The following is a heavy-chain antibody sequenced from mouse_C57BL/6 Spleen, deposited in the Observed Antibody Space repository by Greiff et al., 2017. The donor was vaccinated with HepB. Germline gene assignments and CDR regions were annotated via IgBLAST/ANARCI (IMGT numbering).Heavy chain of an antibody. V-gene: IGHV14-4*01. D-gene: IGHD3-2*02. J-gene: IGHJ2*01. CDR3: TPDSSGYFDY. CDR2: IDPENGDT. CDR1: GFNIKDDY. Sequence: EVQVVESGAELVRPGASVKLSCTASGFNIKDDYMHWVKQRPEQGLEWIGWIDPENGDTEYDSKFQGKATITADTSSNTADRQLSSLTSEDTAVYYCTPDSSGYFDYWGQGTTLTVSS.